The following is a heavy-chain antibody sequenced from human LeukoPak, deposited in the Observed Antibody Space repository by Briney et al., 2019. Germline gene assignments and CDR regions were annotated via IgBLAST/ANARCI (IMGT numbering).Heavy chain of an antibody. V-gene: IGHV4-59*01. CDR2: VSHTGAT. Sequence: PSETLSLTCSVSGASINGYFWNWVRQTPEKRLDWIGYVSHTGATTSNPTLKSRVSITIDTSKSQISLTMTSVTAADSALYYCAGDRRGSFYTFDLWGPGTIVSVS. D-gene: IGHD1-26*01. CDR3: AGDRRGSFYTFDL. J-gene: IGHJ3*01. CDR1: GASINGYF.